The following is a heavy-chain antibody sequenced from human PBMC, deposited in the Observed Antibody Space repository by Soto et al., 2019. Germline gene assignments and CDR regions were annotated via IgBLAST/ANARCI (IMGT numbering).Heavy chain of an antibody. CDR1: GGTFSSYA. D-gene: IGHD3-16*02. J-gene: IGHJ4*02. CDR3: ARERRYSGWFDY. CDR2: FIPIFGTA. Sequence: ASVKVSCKASGGTFSSYAISWVRQAPGQGLEWMGGFIPIFGTANYAQKYQGRVTITADESTSTAYMELSSLRSEDTAVYYCARERRYSGWFDYWGQGTLVTVSS. V-gene: IGHV1-69*13.